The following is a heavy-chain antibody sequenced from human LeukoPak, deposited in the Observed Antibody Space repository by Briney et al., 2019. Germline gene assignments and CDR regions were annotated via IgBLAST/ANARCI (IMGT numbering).Heavy chain of an antibody. CDR2: ISGSGGST. Sequence: QPGGSLRLSCAASGFTFSSCAMSWVRQAPGKGLEWVSAISGSGGSTYYADSVKGRFTISRDNSKNTLYLQMNSLRAEDTAVYYCAKDRFSSGWYLGYFDLWGRGTLVTVSS. CDR3: AKDRFSSGWYLGYFDL. CDR1: GFTFSSCA. J-gene: IGHJ2*01. D-gene: IGHD6-19*01. V-gene: IGHV3-23*01.